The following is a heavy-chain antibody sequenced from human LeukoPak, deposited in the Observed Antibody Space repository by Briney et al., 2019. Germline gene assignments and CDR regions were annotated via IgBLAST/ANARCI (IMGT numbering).Heavy chain of an antibody. D-gene: IGHD3-16*02. CDR3: AKGHGMITFGGVIVPEYYFDY. V-gene: IGHV3-23*01. Sequence: GGSLRLSCAASGFTFSSYAMSWVRQAPGKGLEWVSAISGSGGSTYYADSVKGRFTISRDNSKNTLYLQMNSLRAEDTAVYYCAKGHGMITFGGVIVPEYYFDYWGQGTLVTVSS. CDR2: ISGSGGST. J-gene: IGHJ4*02. CDR1: GFTFSSYA.